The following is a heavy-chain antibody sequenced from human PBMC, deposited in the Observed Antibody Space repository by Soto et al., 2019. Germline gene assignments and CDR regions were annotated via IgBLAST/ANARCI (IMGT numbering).Heavy chain of an antibody. Sequence: ASVKVSCKASGYTFTSYDINWVRQATGQGLEWMGWMNPNRGNKGYAQKFQGRVTMTRNTSISTAYMELSSLRFEDTAVYYGASNGPIITMVGGVYDAFDFWGQGTMVTVSS. CDR2: MNPNRGNK. CDR3: ASNGPIITMVGGVYDAFDF. D-gene: IGHD3-10*01. V-gene: IGHV1-8*01. CDR1: GYTFTSYD. J-gene: IGHJ3*01.